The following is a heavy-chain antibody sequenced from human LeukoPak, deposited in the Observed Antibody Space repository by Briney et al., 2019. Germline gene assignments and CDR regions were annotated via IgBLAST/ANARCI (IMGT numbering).Heavy chain of an antibody. CDR1: GFTFSSYA. D-gene: IGHD3-10*01. CDR2: IGGSGDST. Sequence: GGSLRLSCAASGFTFSSYAMSWVRQAPGKGLEWVSGIGGSGDSTYYADSVKGRFTISRDNSENTLYLQINSLRAEDTAVYYCARDRSYGSGIDYWGQGTLVTVSS. J-gene: IGHJ4*02. CDR3: ARDRSYGSGIDY. V-gene: IGHV3-23*01.